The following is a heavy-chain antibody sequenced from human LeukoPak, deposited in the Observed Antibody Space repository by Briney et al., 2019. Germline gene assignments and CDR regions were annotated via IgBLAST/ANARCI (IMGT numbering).Heavy chain of an antibody. CDR3: AKDKNQLARYCFDY. D-gene: IGHD1-1*01. Sequence: PGTSLTLSCAASGFAFSTFAMHWVRQAPGKGPEWVAVISYDGRDKHHADSVKGRFTISRDNSKNTLYLQMDNLRLEDTALYFCAKDKNQLARYCFDYWGQGALVTVSS. CDR2: ISYDGRDK. CDR1: GFAFSTFA. V-gene: IGHV3-30*04. J-gene: IGHJ4*02.